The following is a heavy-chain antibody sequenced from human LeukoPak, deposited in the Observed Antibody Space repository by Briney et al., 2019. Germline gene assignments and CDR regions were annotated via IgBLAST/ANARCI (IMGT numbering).Heavy chain of an antibody. CDR3: ARQAPNMWLSPFWYFDL. J-gene: IGHJ2*01. CDR2: IKQDGSEK. Sequence: TGGSLRLSCAASGFTFSSYWMSWVRQAPGKGLEWVANIKQDGSEKYYVDSVKGRFTISRDNAKNSLYLQMSSLGAEDTAVYYCARQAPNMWLSPFWYFDLWGRGTLVTVSS. D-gene: IGHD3-22*01. V-gene: IGHV3-7*03. CDR1: GFTFSSYW.